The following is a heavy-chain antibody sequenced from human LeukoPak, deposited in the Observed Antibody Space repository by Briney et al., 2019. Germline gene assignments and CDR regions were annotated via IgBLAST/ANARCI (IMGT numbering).Heavy chain of an antibody. J-gene: IGHJ6*03. Sequence: PGRSLRLSCAASGFTFDNFAMHWVRQAPGKGLEWVSGITWNSRVKTYMPSVKGRFTISRDNAKNSLYLQMNSLRAEDTAVYYCAREGAAAGTNPWDYYYYYMDVWGKGTTVTVSS. CDR2: ITWNSRVK. D-gene: IGHD6-13*01. CDR1: GFTFDNFA. V-gene: IGHV3-9*01. CDR3: AREGAAAGTNPWDYYYYYMDV.